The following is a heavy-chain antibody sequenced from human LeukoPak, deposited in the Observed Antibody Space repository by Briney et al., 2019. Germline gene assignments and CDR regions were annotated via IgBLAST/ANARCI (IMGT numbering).Heavy chain of an antibody. CDR1: GFTFSSYS. CDR2: ISSSSSYI. CDR3: ARTPDDYDILTGYYRTENWFDP. D-gene: IGHD3-9*01. Sequence: GGSLRLSCAASGFTFSSYSMNWVRQAPGKGLEWVSSISSSSSYIYYADSVKGRFPISRDNAKNSLYLQMNSLRAEDTAVYYCARTPDDYDILTGYYRTENWFDPWGQGTLVTVSS. V-gene: IGHV3-21*01. J-gene: IGHJ5*02.